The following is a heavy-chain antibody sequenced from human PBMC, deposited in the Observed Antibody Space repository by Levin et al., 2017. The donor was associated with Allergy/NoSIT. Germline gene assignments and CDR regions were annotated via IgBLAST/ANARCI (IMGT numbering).Heavy chain of an antibody. Sequence: SETLSLTCTVSGGSINSYYWSWIRQPPGKGLEWIGYIYYSGSTNYNPSLKSRVTMSVDTSKNQFSLNLSSVTAADTAVYYCARYYCSNNWCYHFDYWGQGTLVTVSS. CDR3: ARYYCSNNWCYHFDY. V-gene: IGHV4-59*01. CDR2: IYYSGST. J-gene: IGHJ4*02. D-gene: IGHD2-2*01. CDR1: GGSINSYY.